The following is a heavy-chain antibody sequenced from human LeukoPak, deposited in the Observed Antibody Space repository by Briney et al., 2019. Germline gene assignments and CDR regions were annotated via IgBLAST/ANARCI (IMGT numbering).Heavy chain of an antibody. CDR3: ARSSYSSSSSV. D-gene: IGHD6-6*01. CDR1: GFTFPNAW. V-gene: IGHV3-7*03. J-gene: IGHJ3*01. Sequence: GGSLRLSCAASGFTFPNAWMNWVRQAPGKGLEWVASINSDGSEGYYADVVKGRFTISRDNAKNSLYLQINSLRAEDTAVYYCARSSYSSSSSVWGQGTMVTVSS. CDR2: INSDGSEG.